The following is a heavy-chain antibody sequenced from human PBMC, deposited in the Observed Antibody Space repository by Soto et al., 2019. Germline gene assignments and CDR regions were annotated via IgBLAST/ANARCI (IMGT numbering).Heavy chain of an antibody. CDR1: GFTFSTST. J-gene: IGHJ4*02. Sequence: GGSLRLSCAASGFTFSTSTMNWVRQAPGQGLEWVSSISSSSTYTYYAASVKGRFTISRDNAKNSLHLQMNSLRAEDTAVYYCARVGSPGYCSGGYCPPPDYWGQGTLVTVSS. CDR2: ISSSSTYT. CDR3: ARVGSPGYCSGGYCPPPDY. V-gene: IGHV3-21*01. D-gene: IGHD2-15*01.